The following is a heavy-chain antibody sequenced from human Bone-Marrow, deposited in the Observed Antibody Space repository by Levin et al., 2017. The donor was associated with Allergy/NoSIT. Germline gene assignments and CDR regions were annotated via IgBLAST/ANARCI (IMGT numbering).Heavy chain of an antibody. V-gene: IGHV4-31*03. Sequence: SETLSLTCTVSGASISTGNYYWNWIRQRPGKGLEWIGYIYYNGNVYSTPSLRSRVSMSVDSSQRRFSLRLTSVTAADTAIYYCARVTCNSNTCYRHYYFGLDLWGPGTTVTVSS. CDR3: ARVTCNSNTCYRHYYFGLDL. J-gene: IGHJ6*02. CDR2: IYYNGNV. CDR1: GASISTGNYY. D-gene: IGHD2/OR15-2a*01.